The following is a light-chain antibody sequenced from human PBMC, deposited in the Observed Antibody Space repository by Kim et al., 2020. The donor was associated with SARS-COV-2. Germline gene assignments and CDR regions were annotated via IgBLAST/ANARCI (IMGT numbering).Light chain of an antibody. V-gene: IGLV3-25*03. CDR2: KDS. Sequence: VSPGQQARIPCSGDALPKQYAYWYQQKPGQAPVLVIYKDSERPSGIPERFSGSSSGTTVTLTISGVQAEDEADYYCQSADSSGTWVFGGGTQLTVL. CDR1: ALPKQY. CDR3: QSADSSGTWV. J-gene: IGLJ3*02.